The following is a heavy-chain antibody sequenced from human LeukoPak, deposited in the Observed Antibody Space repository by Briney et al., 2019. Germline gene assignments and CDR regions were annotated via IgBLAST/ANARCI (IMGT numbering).Heavy chain of an antibody. CDR2: INHSGST. CDR3: ARRLSVSSVFDY. CDR1: GGSFSGYY. V-gene: IGHV4-34*01. Sequence: SETLSLTCAVYGGSFSGYYWSWIRQPPGKGLEWIGEINHSGSTNYNPSLKSRVTISVDTSKNQFSLKLSSVTAADTAVYYCARRLSVSSVFDYWGQGTLVTVSS. J-gene: IGHJ4*02. D-gene: IGHD2-8*01.